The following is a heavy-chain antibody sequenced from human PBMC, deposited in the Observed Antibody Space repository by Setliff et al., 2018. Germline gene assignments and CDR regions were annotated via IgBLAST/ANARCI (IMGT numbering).Heavy chain of an antibody. CDR3: ARAHTWSLPNDDSGYPGWFDP. Sequence: LSLTCAVSGFSISSGYYWGWIRQPPGKGLEWIVNIHHSGKAYYNPSLKSRVTMSVDTSKNHVSLKLSSVTAADTAVYYCARAHTWSLPNDDSGYPGWFDPWGQGTLVTVSS. V-gene: IGHV4-38-2*01. J-gene: IGHJ5*02. CDR2: IHHSGKA. CDR1: GFSISSGYY. D-gene: IGHD3-22*01.